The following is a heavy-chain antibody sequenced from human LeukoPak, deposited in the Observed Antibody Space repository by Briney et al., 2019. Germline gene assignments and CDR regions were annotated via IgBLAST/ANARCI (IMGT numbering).Heavy chain of an antibody. J-gene: IGHJ4*02. CDR3: ARGVEMATILVGL. V-gene: IGHV4-59*01. Sequence: SETLSLTCTVSGGSISTYYWSWIRQPPGKGLEWIGHIYYSGNTNYNPSLKSRGTISVDTSKNQFSLKLSSVTAADTAVYYCARGVEMATILVGLWGQGTLVTVSS. CDR1: GGSISTYY. D-gene: IGHD5-24*01. CDR2: IYYSGNT.